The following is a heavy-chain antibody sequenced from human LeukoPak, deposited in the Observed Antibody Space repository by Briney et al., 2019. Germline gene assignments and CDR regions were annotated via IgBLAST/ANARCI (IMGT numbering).Heavy chain of an antibody. V-gene: IGHV3-21*01. CDR1: GFTFSSYS. J-gene: IGHJ4*02. CDR2: INSSSSYI. CDR3: ARDLGPQYYYDSSGYYPLGY. D-gene: IGHD3-22*01. Sequence: GGSLRLSCAASGFTFSSYSMNWVRQAPGKGLEWVSSINSSSSYIYYADSVKGRFTISRDNAKNSLYLQMNSLRAEDTAVYYCARDLGPQYYYDSSGYYPLGYWGQGTLVTVSS.